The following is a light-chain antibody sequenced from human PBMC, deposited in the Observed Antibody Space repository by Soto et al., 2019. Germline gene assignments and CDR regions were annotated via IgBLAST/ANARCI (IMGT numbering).Light chain of an antibody. Sequence: QSVLTQPPSVSGAPGQRVTISCTGSSSNIGATYDVQWYQQLPGTAPKLLIYGNSNRPSGVPDRFSGSKSGTSASLAITGLQADDEADYYFQSYDSCLSAHYVFGTGTKLTVL. CDR2: GNS. V-gene: IGLV1-40*01. CDR1: SSNIGATYD. J-gene: IGLJ1*01. CDR3: QSYDSCLSAHYV.